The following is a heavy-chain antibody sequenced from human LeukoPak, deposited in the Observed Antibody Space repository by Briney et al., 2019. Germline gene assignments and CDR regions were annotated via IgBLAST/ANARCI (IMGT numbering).Heavy chain of an antibody. Sequence: ASVKVSCKASGYTFTSYYMHWVRQAPGQGLEWMGIINPSGGSTSYAQKFQGRVTMTRDVSTSTVYMELSSLRSEDTAVYYCARSRSWIYFDYWGQGTLVTVSS. CDR2: INPSGGST. V-gene: IGHV1-46*01. D-gene: IGHD6-13*01. J-gene: IGHJ4*02. CDR1: GYTFTSYY. CDR3: ARSRSWIYFDY.